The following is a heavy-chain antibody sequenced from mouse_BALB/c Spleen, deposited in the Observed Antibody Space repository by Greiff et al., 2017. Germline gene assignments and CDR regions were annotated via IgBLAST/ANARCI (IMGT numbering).Heavy chain of an antibody. V-gene: IGHV5-4*02. D-gene: IGHD2-4*01. J-gene: IGHJ4*01. CDR1: GFTFSDYY. CDR2: ISDGGSYT. Sequence: EVKLMESGGGLVKPGGSLKLSCAASGFTFSDYYMYWVRQTPEKRLEWVATISDGGSYTYYPDSVKGRFTISRDNAKNNLYLQMSSLKSEDTAMYYCARKSYYDYDDAMDYWGQGTSVTVSS. CDR3: ARKSYYDYDDAMDY.